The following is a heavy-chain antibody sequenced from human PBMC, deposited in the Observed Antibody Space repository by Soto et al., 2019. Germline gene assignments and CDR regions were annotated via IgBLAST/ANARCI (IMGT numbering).Heavy chain of an antibody. Sequence: ASVKVSCKASGYTFTSYAMHWVRQAPGQRLEWMGWINAGNGNTKYSQKFQGRVTITRDTSASTAYMELSSLRSEDTAVYYCAADYSIAVAGPRGFDIWGQGTMVTVSS. V-gene: IGHV1-3*01. J-gene: IGHJ3*02. D-gene: IGHD6-19*01. CDR3: AADYSIAVAGPRGFDI. CDR2: INAGNGNT. CDR1: GYTFTSYA.